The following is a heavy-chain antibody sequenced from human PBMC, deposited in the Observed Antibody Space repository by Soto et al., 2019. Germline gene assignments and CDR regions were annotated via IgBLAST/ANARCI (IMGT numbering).Heavy chain of an antibody. CDR1: GDSISSYN. CDR2: FRSGGGT. CDR3: VRQGIGVLHGLVDV. D-gene: IGHD3-10*01. Sequence: QVQLQESGPGLVKPSETLSLTCTVSGDSISSYNLAWIRQPPGKGLEWIGYFRSGGGTSYNPSLTSRVALAADTSMMQVSVRLSSVTAADTAVYYCVRQGIGVLHGLVDVWGQGTTVTVSS. J-gene: IGHJ6*02. V-gene: IGHV4-59*08.